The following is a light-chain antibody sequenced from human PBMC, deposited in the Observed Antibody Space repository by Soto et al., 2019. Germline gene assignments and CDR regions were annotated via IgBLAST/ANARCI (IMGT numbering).Light chain of an antibody. Sequence: IQLTQSPSSLSASVGDRVTITCRASQGISSYLAWYQQKPGKAPKLLIYAASTLQSGVPSRFSGSGSGTDFTLTISSLQPEDFATYSCQQRITFGHGTKVDIK. CDR3: QQRIT. J-gene: IGKJ3*01. V-gene: IGKV1-9*01. CDR2: AAS. CDR1: QGISSY.